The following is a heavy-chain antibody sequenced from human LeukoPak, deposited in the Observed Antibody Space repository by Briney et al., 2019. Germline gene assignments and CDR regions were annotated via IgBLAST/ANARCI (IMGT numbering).Heavy chain of an antibody. CDR1: GGSISSSNW. V-gene: IGHV4-4*02. CDR2: IYHSGST. Sequence: KASETLSLTCAVSGGSISSSNWWSWVRQPPGKGLEWIGEIYHSGSTNYNPSLKSRVTISVDKSKNQFSLKLSSVTAADTAVYYCARQPSTAAYYYYYYYMDVWGKGTTVTVSS. J-gene: IGHJ6*03. D-gene: IGHD2-2*01. CDR3: ARQPSTAAYYYYYYYMDV.